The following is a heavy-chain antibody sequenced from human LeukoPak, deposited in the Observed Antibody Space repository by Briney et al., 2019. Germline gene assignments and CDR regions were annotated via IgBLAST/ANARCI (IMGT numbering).Heavy chain of an antibody. D-gene: IGHD6-19*01. J-gene: IGHJ3*02. CDR1: GFTFSSYS. CDR3: AGLSVSGRGDAFDI. Sequence: GGSLRLSCAASGFTFSSYSMNCVRQAPGKGLEWVSSISSRSSYIYYADSVKGRFTISRDNAKNSLYLQMNSLRAEDTAVYYCAGLSVSGRGDAFDIWGQGTMVTVSS. CDR2: ISSRSSYI. V-gene: IGHV3-21*01.